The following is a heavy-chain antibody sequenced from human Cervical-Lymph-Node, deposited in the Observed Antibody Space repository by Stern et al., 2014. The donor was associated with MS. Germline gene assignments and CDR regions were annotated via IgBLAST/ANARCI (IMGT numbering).Heavy chain of an antibody. J-gene: IGHJ4*02. V-gene: IGHV4-59*01. D-gene: IGHD5-24*01. CDR3: ARGAETATPWDF. CDR2: IHSSGTT. CDR1: GGSIRSYY. Sequence: QVQLQESGPGLVKPSETLSLTCTVSGGSIRSYYWSWIRKPTGKGLDWIWYIHSSGTTNYKSSLKSRVAIAVDTSKTQFSLNLNSVTAADTALYYCARGAETATPWDFWGQGTLVTVSS.